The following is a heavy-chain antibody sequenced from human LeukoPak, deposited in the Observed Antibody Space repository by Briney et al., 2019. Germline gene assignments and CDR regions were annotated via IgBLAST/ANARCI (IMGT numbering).Heavy chain of an antibody. D-gene: IGHD3-10*01. J-gene: IGHJ4*02. CDR2: TYYRSRWYF. CDR1: GDSVSSNTAA. Sequence: SQTLSLTCAISGDSVSSNTAAWYWLRQSPSRGLEWLGRTYYRSRWYFEYAVSVRSRITINADTSKNHFSLQLNSVTPDDTAVYYCARGPSGDQGLDFWGQGTLVTVSS. V-gene: IGHV6-1*01. CDR3: ARGPSGDQGLDF.